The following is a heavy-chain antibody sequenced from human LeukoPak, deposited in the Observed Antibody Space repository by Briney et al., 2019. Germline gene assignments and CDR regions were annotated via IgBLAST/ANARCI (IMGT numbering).Heavy chain of an antibody. Sequence: ASVKVSCKASGGTFSSYSINWVRQAPGQGLEWMGGIIPIFGTANYAQKFQGRVTITADKSTSTAYMELSSLRSEDTAVYYCARVSLGYCSGGSCFLDYWGQGTLVTVSS. CDR1: GGTFSSYS. D-gene: IGHD2-15*01. CDR3: ARVSLGYCSGGSCFLDY. J-gene: IGHJ4*02. V-gene: IGHV1-69*06. CDR2: IIPIFGTA.